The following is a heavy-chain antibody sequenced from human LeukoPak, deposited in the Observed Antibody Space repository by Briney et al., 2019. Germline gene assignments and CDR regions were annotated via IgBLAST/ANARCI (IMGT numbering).Heavy chain of an antibody. CDR3: ARVYYSRSYDYWYFDL. CDR2: IYYSGNT. D-gene: IGHD6-13*01. V-gene: IGHV4-59*01. CDR1: GGSISSFY. J-gene: IGHJ2*01. Sequence: SETLSLTCTVSGGSISSFYWSWIRQPPGKGLEWIGYIYYSGNTNYNPSLKSRVTISVDTSKNQFSLKLSSVTAADAAVYYCARVYYSRSYDYWYFDLWGRGTLVTVSS.